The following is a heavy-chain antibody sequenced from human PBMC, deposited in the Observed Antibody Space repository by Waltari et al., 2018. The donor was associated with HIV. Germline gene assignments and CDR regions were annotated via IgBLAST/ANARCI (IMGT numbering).Heavy chain of an antibody. CDR1: GSPFTRYY. CDR2: INPKSDGT. D-gene: IGHD6-19*01. Sequence: QVQLVQSGAEVKKPGPSVKVSCKAYGSPFTRYYMHWVRQAPGQGLEWMGWINPKSDGTNYAQKFQGRVTMTRDTSTSTAYMELSRLRSDDTALYYCARDRIAVTGSYYYGMDVWGQGTTVTVSS. CDR3: ARDRIAVTGSYYYGMDV. V-gene: IGHV1-2*02. J-gene: IGHJ6*02.